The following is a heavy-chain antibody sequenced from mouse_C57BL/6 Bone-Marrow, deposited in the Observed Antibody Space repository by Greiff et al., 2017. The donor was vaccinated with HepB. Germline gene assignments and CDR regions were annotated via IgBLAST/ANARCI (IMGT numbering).Heavy chain of an antibody. CDR1: GYTFTSYW. J-gene: IGHJ2*01. CDR2: IDPSDSET. V-gene: IGHV1-52*01. CDR3: ARDMLGNYFDY. Sequence: QVHVKQPGAELVRPGSSVKLSCKASGYTFTSYWMHWVKQRPIQGLEWIGNIDPSDSETHYNQKFKDKATLTVDKSSSTAYMQLSSLTSEDSAVYYCARDMLGNYFDYWGQGTTLTVSS.